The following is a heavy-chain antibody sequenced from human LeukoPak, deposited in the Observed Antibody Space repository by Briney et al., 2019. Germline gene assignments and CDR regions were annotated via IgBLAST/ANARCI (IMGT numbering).Heavy chain of an antibody. CDR3: AKLKWLVGYFDY. V-gene: IGHV3-23*01. Sequence: GGSLRLSCAASGFTFSSYAMSWVRQAPGRGLEWVSAISGSGGSTYYADSVKGRFTISRGNSKNTLYLQMNSLRAEDTAVYYCAKLKWLVGYFDYWGQGALVTVSS. CDR2: ISGSGGST. D-gene: IGHD6-19*01. J-gene: IGHJ4*02. CDR1: GFTFSSYA.